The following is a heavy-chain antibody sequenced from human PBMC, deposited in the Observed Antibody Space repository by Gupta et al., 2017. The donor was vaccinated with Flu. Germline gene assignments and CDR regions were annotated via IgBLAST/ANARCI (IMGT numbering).Heavy chain of an antibody. CDR3: ARALILPRGSGYEDDAFEI. CDR1: GDTSRSYV. D-gene: IGHD5-12*01. CDR2: IIPTVDIT. V-gene: IGHV1-69*04. J-gene: IGHJ3*02. Sequence: QVELVHSGAEVTKPGSSVQVSCKASGDTSRSYVVYWPRQAPGQGLEWMGRIIPTVDITKYAKKFEGRLTISADTSTHTAYMDLRSVTSEDTAVYYCARALILPRGSGYEDDAFEIWGQGTLITVSS.